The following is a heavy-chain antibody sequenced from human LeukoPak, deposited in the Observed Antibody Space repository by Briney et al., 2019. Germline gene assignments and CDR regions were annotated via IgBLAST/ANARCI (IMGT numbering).Heavy chain of an antibody. Sequence: ASVKVSCKASGYTFTSYDINWVRQATGQGLEWMGWMNPNSGNTGYAQKFQGRVTMTRDNSISTAYMELSSLRSEDTAVYYCARGRYSSGLYSPFFYYYMDVWGKGTTVTVSS. D-gene: IGHD6-19*01. CDR1: GYTFTSYD. CDR2: MNPNSGNT. V-gene: IGHV1-8*01. CDR3: ARGRYSSGLYSPFFYYYMDV. J-gene: IGHJ6*03.